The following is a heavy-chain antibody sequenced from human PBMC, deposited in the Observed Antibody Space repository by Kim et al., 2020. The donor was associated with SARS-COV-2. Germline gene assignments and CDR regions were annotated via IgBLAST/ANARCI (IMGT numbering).Heavy chain of an antibody. D-gene: IGHD6-13*01. J-gene: IGHJ4*02. V-gene: IGHV3-33*01. CDR3: ARDTSSWYYFDY. Sequence: YAGPVKGRFTISRDNSKSALYLQMNSLRAEETAIYYCARDTSSWYYFDYWGQGTLVTVSS.